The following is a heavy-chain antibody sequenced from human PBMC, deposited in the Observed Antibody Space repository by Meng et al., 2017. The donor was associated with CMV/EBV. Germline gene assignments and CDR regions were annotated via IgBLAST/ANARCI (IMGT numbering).Heavy chain of an antibody. CDR3: ARAAVDLSKDYFDY. V-gene: IGHV4-4*07. Sequence: QVQLQESGPGLLKPAETLSLTCTVSGGSISSYYWSWIRQPAGKGLEWIGRIYTSGSTNYNPSLKSRVTMSVGTSKNQFSLKLSSVTAADTAVYYCARAAVDLSKDYFDYWGQGTLVTVSS. CDR1: GGSISSYY. J-gene: IGHJ4*02. CDR2: IYTSGST. D-gene: IGHD2-15*01.